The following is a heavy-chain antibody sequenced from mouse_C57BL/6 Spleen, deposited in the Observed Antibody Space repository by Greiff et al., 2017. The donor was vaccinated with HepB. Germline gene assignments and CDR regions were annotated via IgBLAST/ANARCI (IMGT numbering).Heavy chain of an antibody. CDR2: IYPGDGDT. D-gene: IGHD1-1*01. J-gene: IGHJ2*01. V-gene: IGHV1-82*01. CDR1: GYEFSSSW. CDR3: ARVALRSYFDY. Sequence: VQLQQSGPELVKPGASVKISCKASGYEFSSSWMNWVKQRPGKGLEWIGRIYPGDGDTNYNGKFKGKATLTADKSSSTAYMQLSSLTSEDSAVYFCARVALRSYFDYWGQGTTLTVSS.